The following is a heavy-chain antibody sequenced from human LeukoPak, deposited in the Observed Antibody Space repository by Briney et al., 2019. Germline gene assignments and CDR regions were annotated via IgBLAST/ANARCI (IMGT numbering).Heavy chain of an antibody. CDR1: GGSISGYY. CDR2: LYYMRGA. CDR3: ARDRYYDILTGYRTLDY. V-gene: IGHV4-59*12. J-gene: IGHJ4*02. Sequence: PSETLSLTCTVSGGSISGYYWSWSRQPPGKGVEWVGNLYYMRGAWYKSSLKSRVTTSVDTSRNEFSLKLSSVTAADTAVYYCARDRYYDILTGYRTLDYWGQGTLVTVSS. D-gene: IGHD3-9*01.